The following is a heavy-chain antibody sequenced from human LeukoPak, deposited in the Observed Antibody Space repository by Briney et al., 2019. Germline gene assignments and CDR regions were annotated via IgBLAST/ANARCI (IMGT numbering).Heavy chain of an antibody. D-gene: IGHD1-7*01. CDR3: AKVAPYGNYVFDY. CDR2: ISGSGGST. Sequence: GGSHRLSCAAPGFTFSSNAMSWVRQAPGNGLEWDSTISGSGGSTYYADPVKGRFTISRDNSKDTVYLQMNSLRAEDTAVYYCAKVAPYGNYVFDYWGQGTLVTVSS. V-gene: IGHV3-23*01. J-gene: IGHJ4*02. CDR1: GFTFSSNA.